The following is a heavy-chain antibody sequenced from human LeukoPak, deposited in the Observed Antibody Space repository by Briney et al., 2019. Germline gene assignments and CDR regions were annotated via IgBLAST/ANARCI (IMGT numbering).Heavy chain of an antibody. CDR2: IYYSGST. J-gene: IGHJ4*02. V-gene: IGHV4-59*01. CDR1: GGSISSYY. Sequence: SETLSLTCTVSGGSISSYYWSWIRQPPGKGLEWIGYIYYSGSTNYNPSLKSRVTISVDTSKNQFSLKLSSVTAADTAVYYCARGRIYYDSSGYYFDYWGQGTLVTDSS. CDR3: ARGRIYYDSSGYYFDY. D-gene: IGHD3-22*01.